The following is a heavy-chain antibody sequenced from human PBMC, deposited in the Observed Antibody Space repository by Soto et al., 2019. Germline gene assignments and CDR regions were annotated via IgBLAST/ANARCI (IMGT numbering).Heavy chain of an antibody. CDR1: GGTFSSYA. J-gene: IGHJ4*02. V-gene: IGHV1-69*13. D-gene: IGHD3-22*01. CDR2: IIPIFGTA. Sequence: ASVKVSCKASGGTFSSYAISWVRQAPGQGLEWMGGIIPIFGTANYAQKFQGRVTITADESTSTAYMELSSLRSEDTAVYYCARFDYDSSGSPRWGQGTLVTVSS. CDR3: ARFDYDSSGSPR.